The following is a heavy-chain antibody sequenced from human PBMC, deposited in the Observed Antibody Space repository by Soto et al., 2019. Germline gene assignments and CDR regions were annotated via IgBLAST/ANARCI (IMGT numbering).Heavy chain of an antibody. CDR1: GFTFSNAW. V-gene: IGHV3-15*07. CDR2: IKSKTDGGTT. D-gene: IGHD6-6*01. J-gene: IGHJ3*02. CDR3: TTYSSSYDAFDI. Sequence: LRLSCAASGFTFSNAWMNWVRQAPGKGLEWVGRIKSKTDGGTTDYAAPVKGRFTISRDDSKNTLYLQMNSLKTEDTAVYYCTTYSSSYDAFDIWGQGTMVTVSS.